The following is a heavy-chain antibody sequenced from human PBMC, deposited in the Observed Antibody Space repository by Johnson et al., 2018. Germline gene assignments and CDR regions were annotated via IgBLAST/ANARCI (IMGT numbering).Heavy chain of an antibody. CDR2: ISYDGSNK. V-gene: IGHV3-30*18. CDR1: GFIFSSYG. D-gene: IGHD7-27*01. CDR3: AKDCTWGSAFEI. J-gene: IGHJ3*02. Sequence: QVQLVQSGGGVVQPGRSLRLSCAASGFIFSSYGMHWVRQAPGKGLEWVAVISYDGSNKYYTDPVKGRFTISRDNSENTRYLQMNSLGDEATAVYSCAKDCTWGSAFEIWGQGTMVTGSS.